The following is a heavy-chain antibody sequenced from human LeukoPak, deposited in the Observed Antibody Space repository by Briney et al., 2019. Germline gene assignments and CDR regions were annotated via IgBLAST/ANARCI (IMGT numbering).Heavy chain of an antibody. Sequence: SETMSLTSTVYAGSISSYYWSWIRQPPGKGLEWIGYIYYSGSTNYNPSLKSRVTISVDTSKNQFSLKLSSVTAADTGVYYCARVGGDPSQFDYWGQGTLVTVSS. CDR3: ARVGGDPSQFDY. CDR2: IYYSGST. J-gene: IGHJ4*02. D-gene: IGHD3-10*01. CDR1: AGSISSYY. V-gene: IGHV4-59*01.